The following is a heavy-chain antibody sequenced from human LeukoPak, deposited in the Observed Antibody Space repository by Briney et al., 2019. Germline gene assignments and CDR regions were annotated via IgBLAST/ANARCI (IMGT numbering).Heavy chain of an antibody. V-gene: IGHV4-39*01. Sequence: SETLSLTCTVSGGSISSSNYYWGWIRQPPGKGLEWIGSIYYSGSTYYNPSLKSRVTISVDTSKNQFSLKLSSVTAADTAVYYCARVRSRYNWSERGVYNRRWFDPWGQGTLVTVSS. CDR1: GGSISSSNYY. D-gene: IGHD1-1*01. CDR2: IYYSGST. J-gene: IGHJ5*02. CDR3: ARVRSRYNWSERGVYNRRWFDP.